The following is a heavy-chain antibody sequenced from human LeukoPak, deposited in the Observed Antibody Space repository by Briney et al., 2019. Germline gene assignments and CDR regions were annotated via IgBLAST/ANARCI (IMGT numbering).Heavy chain of an antibody. Sequence: TSETLSLTCTVSGGSISSYYWSWIRQPPGKGLEWIGYIYYSGSTNYNPSLKSRVTISVDTSKNQFSLKLSSVTAADTAVYYCATTGVSYDFDYWGQGTLVTVSS. CDR3: ATTGVSYDFDY. J-gene: IGHJ4*02. CDR1: GGSISSYY. D-gene: IGHD7-27*01. V-gene: IGHV4-59*01. CDR2: IYYSGST.